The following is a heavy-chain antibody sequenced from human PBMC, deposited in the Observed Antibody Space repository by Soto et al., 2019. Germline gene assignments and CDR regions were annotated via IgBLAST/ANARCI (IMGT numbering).Heavy chain of an antibody. Sequence: KSSETLSLTCTVSGGSISSYYWSWIRQPPGKGLEWIGYIYYSGSTNYNPSLKSRVTISVDTSKNQFSLKLSSVTAADTAVYYCARGGWGAMIVVVPFDYWGQGTLVTVSS. J-gene: IGHJ4*02. D-gene: IGHD3-22*01. CDR1: GGSISSYY. CDR2: IYYSGST. CDR3: ARGGWGAMIVVVPFDY. V-gene: IGHV4-59*01.